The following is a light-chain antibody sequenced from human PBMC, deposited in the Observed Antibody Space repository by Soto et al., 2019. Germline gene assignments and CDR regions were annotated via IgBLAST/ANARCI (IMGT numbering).Light chain of an antibody. V-gene: IGLV2-11*01. J-gene: IGLJ1*01. CDR3: CSYAGGNTYV. CDR2: DVN. Sequence: QSALTQPHSVSGSPGQSVTISCTGTSSDVGGSNYVSWYQQHPDKAPKLVIYDVNKRASGAPARFFGSKSGNTASLTISGLQAEDEADYYCCSYAGGNTYVFGSGTKLTV. CDR1: SSDVGGSNY.